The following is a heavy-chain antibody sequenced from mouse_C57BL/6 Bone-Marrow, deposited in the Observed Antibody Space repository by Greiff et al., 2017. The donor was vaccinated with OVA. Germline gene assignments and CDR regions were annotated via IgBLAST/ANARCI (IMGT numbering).Heavy chain of an antibody. V-gene: IGHV1-82*01. CDR3: ARLYWYFDV. Sequence: VQVVESGPELVKPGASVKISCKASGYAFSSSWMNWVKQRPGKGLEWIGRIYPGDGDTNYNGKFKGKATLTADKSSSTAYMQLSSLTSEDSAVYFCARLYWYFDVWGTGTTVTVSS. CDR2: IYPGDGDT. J-gene: IGHJ1*03. CDR1: GYAFSSSW.